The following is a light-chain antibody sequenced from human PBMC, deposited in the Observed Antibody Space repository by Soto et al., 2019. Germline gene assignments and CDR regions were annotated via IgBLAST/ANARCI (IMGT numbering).Light chain of an antibody. CDR1: QSISGS. J-gene: IGKJ1*01. Sequence: DIPMTQSPSTLSASVGDRVTITCRASQSISGSLAWYQQKPGKAPKLLIYEASNLKSGVPSSFSGSGSGTVYPLTISSMQADESASYYCQQYNGYWTFGQGTRVEIK. V-gene: IGKV1-5*03. CDR2: EAS. CDR3: QQYNGYWT.